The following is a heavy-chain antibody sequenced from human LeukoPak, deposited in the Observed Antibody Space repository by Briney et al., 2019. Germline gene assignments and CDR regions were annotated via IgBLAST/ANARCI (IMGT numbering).Heavy chain of an antibody. Sequence: GGSLRLSCAASGFTFTSYGMHWVRQAPGKGLEWVAVISYDESGKYYADSVRGRFTISRDNFKNTVYLQMNSLRPEDTAVYYCAKGSGYGAQYYYYYMDVWGKGTTVTVSS. CDR3: AKGSGYGAQYYYYYMDV. CDR1: GFTFTSYG. J-gene: IGHJ6*03. CDR2: ISYDESGK. D-gene: IGHD5-12*01. V-gene: IGHV3-30*18.